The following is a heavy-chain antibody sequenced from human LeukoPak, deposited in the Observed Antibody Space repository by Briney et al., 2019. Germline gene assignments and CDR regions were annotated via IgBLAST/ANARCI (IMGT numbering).Heavy chain of an antibody. J-gene: IGHJ4*02. D-gene: IGHD2-2*01. CDR1: GFTFSSYA. V-gene: IGHV3-23*01. CDR3: AKTIRDQLLCSTDY. Sequence: GGSLRLSCAASGFTFSSYAMYRVRQAPGKGLEWVSAVSGSGGSTYYADSVKGRFTISRDNSKNTLYLQVNSLRAEDTAVYYCAKTIRDQLLCSTDYWGQGTLVTVSS. CDR2: VSGSGGST.